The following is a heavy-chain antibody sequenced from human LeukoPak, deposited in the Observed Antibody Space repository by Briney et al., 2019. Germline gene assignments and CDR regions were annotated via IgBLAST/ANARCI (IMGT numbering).Heavy chain of an antibody. CDR3: ARIVTGDHYYFGY. J-gene: IGHJ4*02. V-gene: IGHV3-48*03. D-gene: IGHD7-27*01. CDR2: ISSSGSSI. Sequence: GGSLRLSCAASGFTFSSYEMNWVRQAPGKGLEWVSYISSSGSSIYYADSVKGRFTISRDNAKNLLYLQMNSLRAEDTAVYYCARIVTGDHYYFGYWGQGTLVTVSS. CDR1: GFTFSSYE.